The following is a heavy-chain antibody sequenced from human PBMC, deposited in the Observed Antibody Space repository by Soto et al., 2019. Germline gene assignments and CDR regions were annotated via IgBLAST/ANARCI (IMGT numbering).Heavy chain of an antibody. J-gene: IGHJ4*02. CDR2: IYHNGNT. D-gene: IGHD3-10*01. Sequence: TLSVTCTGSGAFNHNYYGSLLRQPPAAALDWIAYIYHNGNTTDNPSLMNRVTIALDTSTSQFSLRLSSVTASDTALYYCAIETSGSPGHYWGQGVLV. V-gene: IGHV4-59*01. CDR1: GAFNHNYY. CDR3: AIETSGSPGHY.